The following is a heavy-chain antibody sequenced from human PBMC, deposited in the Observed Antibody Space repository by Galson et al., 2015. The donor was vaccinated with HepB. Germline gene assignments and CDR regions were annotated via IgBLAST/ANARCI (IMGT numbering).Heavy chain of an antibody. J-gene: IGHJ3*02. D-gene: IGHD4-17*01. CDR2: IYHSGST. Sequence: ETLSLTCAVSGGSISSSNWWSWVRQPPGKGLEWIGEIYHSGSTNYNPSLKSRVTISVGKSKNQFSLKLSSVTAADTAVYYCATTVTTGSEDAFDIWGQGTMVTVSS. CDR3: ATTVTTGSEDAFDI. CDR1: GGSISSSNW. V-gene: IGHV4-4*02.